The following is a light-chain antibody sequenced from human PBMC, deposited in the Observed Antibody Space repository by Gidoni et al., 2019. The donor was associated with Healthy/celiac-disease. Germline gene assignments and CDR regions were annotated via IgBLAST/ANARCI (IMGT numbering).Light chain of an antibody. CDR2: GNS. V-gene: IGLV1-40*01. J-gene: IGLJ2*01. CDR1: SSNIGAGYE. Sequence: QSVLTQPPSVSGAPGQRVTISCTGSSSNIGAGYEVHWYQQLPGTAPKLLIYGNSNRPSGVPDRFSGSKSGTSASLAITGLQAEDEADYYCQSYDSSLSGSVVVGGGTKLTVL. CDR3: QSYDSSLSGSVV.